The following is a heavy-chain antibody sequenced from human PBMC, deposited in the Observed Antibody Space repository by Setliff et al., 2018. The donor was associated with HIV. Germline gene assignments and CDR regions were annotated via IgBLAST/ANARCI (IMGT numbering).Heavy chain of an antibody. CDR2: FDPLKGKM. D-gene: IGHD7-27*01. Sequence: ASVKVSCKVSGYSLTELSMHWVRQVPGKGFEWMGGFDPLKGKMVYAQAFRGRVTLTEVKSTETVYMELRRLGSDDTAVYYCTSFIWALGYFDYWVPETLLVTVSS. V-gene: IGHV1-24*01. J-gene: IGHJ4*03. CDR3: TSFIWALGYFDY. CDR1: GYSLTELS.